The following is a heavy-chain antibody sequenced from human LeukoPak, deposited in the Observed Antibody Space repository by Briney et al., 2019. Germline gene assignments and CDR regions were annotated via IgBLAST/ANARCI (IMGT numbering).Heavy chain of an antibody. CDR1: GFTFSDYN. V-gene: IGHV3-11*01. CDR2: ISRSGSTK. Sequence: GGSLRLSCAASGFTFSDYNMRWIRQAPGRGLEWVSSISRSGSTKYYADSVKGRFTISRDNAKNSLFLQMNSLRAEDTAVYYCARVLRYCSGGNCYSGGLGYMDVWGKGTTVTISS. D-gene: IGHD2-15*01. CDR3: ARVLRYCSGGNCYSGGLGYMDV. J-gene: IGHJ6*03.